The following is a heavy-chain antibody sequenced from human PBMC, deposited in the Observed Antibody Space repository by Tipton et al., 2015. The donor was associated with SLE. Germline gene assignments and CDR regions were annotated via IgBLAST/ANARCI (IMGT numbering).Heavy chain of an antibody. J-gene: IGHJ4*02. CDR2: ISSSSSTI. V-gene: IGHV3-48*02. Sequence: GSLRLSCEASGFTFRSYSMNWVRQAPGKGLEWVSYISSSSSTIYYADSVKGRFTISRDDAKNSLYLQMNSLRDDDTAIYYCARDYGDYGVGFDYWGQGILVTVSS. CDR1: GFTFRSYS. D-gene: IGHD4-17*01. CDR3: ARDYGDYGVGFDY.